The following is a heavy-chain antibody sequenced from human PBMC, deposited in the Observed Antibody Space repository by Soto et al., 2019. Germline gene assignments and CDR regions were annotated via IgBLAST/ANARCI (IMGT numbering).Heavy chain of an antibody. D-gene: IGHD3-10*01. J-gene: IGHJ6*02. CDR1: GFTFSSYW. CDR2: INSDGSST. V-gene: IGHV3-74*01. CDR3: AREVLWPRGGMDV. Sequence: GGSLRLSCAASGFTFSSYWMHWVRQAPGKGLVWVSRINSDGSSTSYADSVKGRFTISRDNAKDTLYLQMNSLRAEDTAVYYCAREVLWPRGGMDVWCQATRVTVPS.